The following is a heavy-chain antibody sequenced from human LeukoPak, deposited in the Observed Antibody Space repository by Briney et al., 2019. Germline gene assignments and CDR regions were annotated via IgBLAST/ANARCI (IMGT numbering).Heavy chain of an antibody. CDR2: IVHSGNT. J-gene: IGHJ5*02. CDR3: ARVSHDFWSGLLFDP. Sequence: KPSETLSLTCALYGGSFSGYYWNWIRQPPGKGLEWIGEIVHSGNTKYNPSLKSRVTILVDTSKNQFSLKLSSVTAADTAVYYCARVSHDFWSGLLFDPWGQGTLVTVSS. D-gene: IGHD3-3*01. CDR1: GGSFSGYY. V-gene: IGHV4-34*12.